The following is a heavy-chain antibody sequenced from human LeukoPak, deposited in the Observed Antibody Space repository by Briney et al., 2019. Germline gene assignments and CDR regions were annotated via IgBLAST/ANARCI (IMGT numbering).Heavy chain of an antibody. J-gene: IGHJ4*02. Sequence: PGGSLRLSCAASGFTFSDTIMHWVRQAPGKGLEWVAVIFPDVRSEIYAEKVKGRFTISRDNSDEMLYLQMNSLRPEDTALYYCVREEGALHYWGQGTLVTVAS. CDR1: GFTFSDTI. V-gene: IGHV3-30*04. D-gene: IGHD3-16*01. CDR2: IFPDVRSE. CDR3: VREEGALHY.